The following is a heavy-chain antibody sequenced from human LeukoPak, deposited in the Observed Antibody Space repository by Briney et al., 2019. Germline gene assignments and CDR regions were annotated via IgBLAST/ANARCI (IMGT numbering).Heavy chain of an antibody. CDR2: ISGSGGST. CDR3: ASRNDYGDYGGILFDY. Sequence: GGSLRLSCAASGFTFSSYAMSWVRQAPGKGLEWVSAISGSGGSTYYADSAKGRFTISRDNSKNTLYLQMNSLRAEDTAVYYCASRNDYGDYGGILFDYWGQGTLVTVSS. CDR1: GFTFSSYA. D-gene: IGHD4-17*01. V-gene: IGHV3-23*01. J-gene: IGHJ4*02.